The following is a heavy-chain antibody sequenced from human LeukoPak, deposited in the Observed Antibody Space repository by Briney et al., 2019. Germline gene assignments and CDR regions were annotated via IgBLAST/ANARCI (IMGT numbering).Heavy chain of an antibody. J-gene: IGHJ1*01. CDR2: IYGGGST. CDR1: GFTVRTHS. D-gene: IGHD2-21*01. CDR3: ASAREYCGGAECYEYFQH. V-gene: IGHV3-53*01. Sequence: GGSLRLSCAASGFTVRTHSMSWVRQAPGKRLEWVSVIYGGGSTYYADSVNGRFTISRDSSKNTLFLQMNSLRAEDTALYYCASAREYCGGAECYEYFQHWGQGTLVTVSS.